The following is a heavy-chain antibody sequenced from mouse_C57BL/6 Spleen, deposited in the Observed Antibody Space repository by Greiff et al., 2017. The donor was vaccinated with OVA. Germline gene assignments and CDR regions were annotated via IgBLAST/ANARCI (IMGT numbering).Heavy chain of an antibody. J-gene: IGHJ4*01. CDR3: TREGTVLYYYAMDY. V-gene: IGHV5-9-1*02. CDR1: GFTFSSYA. CDR2: ISSGGDYI. Sequence: EVQLVESGEGLVKPGGSLKLSCAASGFTFSSYAMSWVRQTPEKRLEWVAYISSGGDYIYYADTVKGRFTISRDNARNTLYLQMSSLKSEDTAMYYCTREGTVLYYYAMDYWGQGTSVTVSS. D-gene: IGHD1-1*01.